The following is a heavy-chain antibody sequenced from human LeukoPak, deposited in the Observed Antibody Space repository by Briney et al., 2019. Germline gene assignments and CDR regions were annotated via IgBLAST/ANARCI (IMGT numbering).Heavy chain of an antibody. CDR1: GFTFSNFG. J-gene: IGHJ4*02. CDR2: ISYDVGKK. D-gene: IGHD1-26*01. Sequence: GGSLRLSCAASGFTFSNFGMHWVRQAPGRGLEWVAVISYDVGKKYYADSVKGRFTISRDNSKNTLYLQMNSLKTEDTAVYYCHEYSGSYSGYWGQGTLVTVSS. CDR3: HEYSGSYSGY. V-gene: IGHV3-33*05.